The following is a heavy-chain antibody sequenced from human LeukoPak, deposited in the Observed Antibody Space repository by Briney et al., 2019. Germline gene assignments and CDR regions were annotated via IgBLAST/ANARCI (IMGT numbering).Heavy chain of an antibody. CDR2: INPNSGGT. Sequence: ASVKVSCKASGYTFTGYYMHWVRQAPGQGLEWMGRINPNSGGTNYAQKFQGRATMTRDTSISTAYMELSRLRSDDTAVYYCARDAYVHNAFDIWGQGTMVTVPS. CDR1: GYTFTGYY. J-gene: IGHJ3*02. V-gene: IGHV1-2*06. D-gene: IGHD1-1*01. CDR3: ARDAYVHNAFDI.